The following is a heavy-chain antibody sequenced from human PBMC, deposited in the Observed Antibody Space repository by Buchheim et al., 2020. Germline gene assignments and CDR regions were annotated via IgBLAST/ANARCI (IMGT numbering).Heavy chain of an antibody. V-gene: IGHV4-34*01. CDR2: INHSGST. D-gene: IGHD2-2*02. CDR3: ARGVRAPRGGPATAIRTEV. CDR1: GGSFSGYY. J-gene: IGHJ4*02. Sequence: QVQLQQWGAGLLKPSETLSLTCAVYGGSFSGYYWSWIRQPPGKGLEWIGEINHSGSTNYNPSLTSRVTISVDTSKNQFSLKLSSVTAADTAVYYCARGVRAPRGGPATAIRTEVWGQGTL.